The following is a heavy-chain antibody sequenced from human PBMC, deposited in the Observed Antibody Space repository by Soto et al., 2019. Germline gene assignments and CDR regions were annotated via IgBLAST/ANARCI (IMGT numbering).Heavy chain of an antibody. V-gene: IGHV3-30-3*01. CDR1: GFTFSSYA. Sequence: QVQLVESGGGVVQPGRSLRLSCAASGFTFSSYAMHWVRQAPGKGLEWVAVISYDGSNKYYADSVQGRFTISRDNSKNTLYLQMNSLRAEDTAVYYCARDRPVTTPYYYYGMDVWGQGTTVTVSS. CDR3: ARDRPVTTPYYYYGMDV. J-gene: IGHJ6*02. CDR2: ISYDGSNK. D-gene: IGHD4-17*01.